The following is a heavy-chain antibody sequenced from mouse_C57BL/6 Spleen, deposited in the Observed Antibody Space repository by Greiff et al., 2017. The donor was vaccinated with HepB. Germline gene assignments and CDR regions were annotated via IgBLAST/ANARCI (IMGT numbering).Heavy chain of an antibody. CDR2: ISSGGSYT. CDR3: ASQDYYGSSYWYFDV. Sequence: DVQLQESGGDLVKPGGSLKLSCAASGFTFSSYGMSWVRQTPDKRLEWVATISSGGSYTYYPDSVKGRFTISRDNAKNTLYLQMSSLKSEDTAMYYCASQDYYGSSYWYFDVWGTGTTVTVSS. CDR1: GFTFSSYG. V-gene: IGHV5-6*01. D-gene: IGHD1-1*01. J-gene: IGHJ1*03.